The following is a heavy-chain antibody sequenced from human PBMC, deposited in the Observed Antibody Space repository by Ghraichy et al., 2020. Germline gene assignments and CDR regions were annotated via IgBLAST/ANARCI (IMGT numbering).Heavy chain of an antibody. V-gene: IGHV1-8*01. Sequence: ASVKVSCKDSGYTFTSYDINWVRQATGQGLEWMGWMNPNSGNTGYAQKFQGRVTMTRNTSISTAYMELNSLRSEDTAVYYCARGPTVTTEHRYYYYGMDVWGQGTTVTVSS. D-gene: IGHD4-17*01. J-gene: IGHJ6*02. CDR3: ARGPTVTTEHRYYYYGMDV. CDR2: MNPNSGNT. CDR1: GYTFTSYD.